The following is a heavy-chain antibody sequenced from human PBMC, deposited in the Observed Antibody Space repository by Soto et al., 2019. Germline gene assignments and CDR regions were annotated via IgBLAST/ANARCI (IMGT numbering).Heavy chain of an antibody. CDR3: ARESGQVVPAAMGRTYYYMDV. CDR1: GYTFTGYY. J-gene: IGHJ6*03. V-gene: IGHV1-2*04. Sequence: ASVKVSCKASGYTFTGYYMHWVRQAPGQGLEWMGWINPNSGGTNYAQKFQGWVTMTRDTSIRTAYMELSRLRSDDTAVYYCARESGQVVPAAMGRTYYYMDVWGKGTTVTVSS. CDR2: INPNSGGT. D-gene: IGHD2-2*01.